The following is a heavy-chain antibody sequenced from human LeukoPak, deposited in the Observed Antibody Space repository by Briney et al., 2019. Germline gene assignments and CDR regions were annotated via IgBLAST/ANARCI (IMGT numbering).Heavy chain of an antibody. Sequence: ASVKVSCKASGYTFTGYYMHWVRRAPGQGLEWMGWINPNSGGTNYAQKSQGRVTMTRDTSISTAYMELSRLRSDDTAVSYCARDTPNSSGYLISWGQGTLVTVSS. D-gene: IGHD3-22*01. V-gene: IGHV1-2*02. CDR3: ARDTPNSSGYLIS. CDR1: GYTFTGYY. CDR2: INPNSGGT. J-gene: IGHJ5*02.